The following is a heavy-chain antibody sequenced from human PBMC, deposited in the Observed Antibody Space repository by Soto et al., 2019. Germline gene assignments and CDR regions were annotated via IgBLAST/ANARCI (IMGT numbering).Heavy chain of an antibody. V-gene: IGHV3-23*01. CDR3: AQDQYRLAAAGTAFDY. Sequence: GGSLRLSCAASGFTFSTFAMSWVRQAPGKGLEWVSGLSTSGGGTYYAASVKGRFTISRDDSRNTLYLQRNSLRAEDTAVYYRAQDQYRLAAAGTAFDYWGEGTLVTVSS. J-gene: IGHJ4*02. CDR2: LSTSGGGT. D-gene: IGHD6-13*01. CDR1: GFTFSTFA.